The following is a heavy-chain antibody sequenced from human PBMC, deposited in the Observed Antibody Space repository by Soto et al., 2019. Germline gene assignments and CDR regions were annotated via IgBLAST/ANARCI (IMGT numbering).Heavy chain of an antibody. D-gene: IGHD6-25*01. CDR2: INPGGGST. J-gene: IGHJ6*02. V-gene: IGHV1-46*01. CDR1: GYTFTSYY. Sequence: ASVKVSCKSSGYTFTSYYMHWVRQAPGQGLEWMGIINPGGGSTDYARNFQGRLTMTRDASTNTGYMELSSLRSEDTAVYFCARDRGRAAAGEYYYYGMDVWGQGTTVTVSS. CDR3: ARDRGRAAAGEYYYYGMDV.